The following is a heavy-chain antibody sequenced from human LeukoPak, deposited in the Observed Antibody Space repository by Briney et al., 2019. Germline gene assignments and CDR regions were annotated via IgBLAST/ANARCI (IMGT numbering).Heavy chain of an antibody. CDR1: GFTFSSYS. CDR3: ARGARGFWSGYYDY. D-gene: IGHD3-3*01. CDR2: ISSGSSTI. Sequence: GGSPRLSCAASGFTFSSYSMNWVRQAPGKGLEWVSYISSGSSTIYYTDSVKGRFTISRDNAKNSLYLQMNSLRAEDTAVYYCARGARGFWSGYYDYWGQGTLVTVSS. J-gene: IGHJ4*02. V-gene: IGHV3-48*01.